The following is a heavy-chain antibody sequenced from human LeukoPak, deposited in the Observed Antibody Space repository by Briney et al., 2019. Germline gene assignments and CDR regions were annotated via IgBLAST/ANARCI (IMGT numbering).Heavy chain of an antibody. D-gene: IGHD3-22*01. CDR3: ASRGDYYDSSGYFYFDY. CDR2: INHSGST. V-gene: IGHV4-34*01. Sequence: SSETLSLTCAVYGGSFSGYYWSWIRQPPGKGLEWIGEINHSGSTNYNPSLKSRVTISVDTSKNQFSLKLSPVTAADTAVYYCASRGDYYDSSGYFYFDYWGQGTLVTVSS. J-gene: IGHJ4*02. CDR1: GGSFSGYY.